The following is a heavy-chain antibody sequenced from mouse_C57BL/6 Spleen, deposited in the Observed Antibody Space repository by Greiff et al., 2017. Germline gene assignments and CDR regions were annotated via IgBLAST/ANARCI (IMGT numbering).Heavy chain of an antibody. V-gene: IGHV1-19*01. CDR1: GYTFTDYY. D-gene: IGHD1-1*01. CDR3: ASGNYDGSSYIYAMGY. J-gene: IGHJ4*01. CDR2: INPYNGGT. Sequence: EVQLQQSGPVLVKPGASVKMSCKASGYTFTDYYMNWVQQSPGKSLEWIGVINPYNGGTSYNQTFKGKATLTVDKSSSTDYMELNSLTSEDSAVYCCASGNYDGSSYIYAMGYWGQGTSVTVSS.